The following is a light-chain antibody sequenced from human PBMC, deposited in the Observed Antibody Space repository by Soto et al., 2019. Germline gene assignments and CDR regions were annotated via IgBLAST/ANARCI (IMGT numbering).Light chain of an antibody. CDR2: GAS. J-gene: IGKJ5*01. CDR3: QQYKSWPRIT. CDR1: QGVPSR. Sequence: ELLMTQFPASLSQSPGEGVILSCSSSQGVPSRIAWYQHKPGQAHRLLIYGASTRATGVPDRFSGTGSGTDFTLTISRLKSEDYAIYYCQQYKSWPRITGGQWTRREIK. V-gene: IGKV3-15*01.